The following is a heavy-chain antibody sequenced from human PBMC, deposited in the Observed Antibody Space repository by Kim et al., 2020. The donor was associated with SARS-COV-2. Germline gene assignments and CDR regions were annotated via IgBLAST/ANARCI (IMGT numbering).Heavy chain of an antibody. J-gene: IGHJ5*02. D-gene: IGHD6-13*01. V-gene: IGHV1-18*01. Sequence: ASVKVSCKASGYTFTSYGISWVRQAPGQGLEWMGWISAYNGNTNYAQKLQGRVTMTTDTSTSTAYMELRSLRSDDTAVYYCARDANGGYSSSWYPFNWFDPWGQGTLVTVSS. CDR1: GYTFTSYG. CDR3: ARDANGGYSSSWYPFNWFDP. CDR2: ISAYNGNT.